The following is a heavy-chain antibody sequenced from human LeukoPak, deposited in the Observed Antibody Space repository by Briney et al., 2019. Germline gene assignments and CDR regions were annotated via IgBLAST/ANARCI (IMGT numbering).Heavy chain of an antibody. CDR2: IYPGDSDP. J-gene: IGHJ3*02. CDR3: ARGTGSSSWSLGAFDI. Sequence: GESLKISCKGSGYSFTSYWIGWVRQMPGKGLEWMGIIYPGDSDPRYSPSFQGQVTISADKSISTAYLQWNSLKASDTAMYYCARGTGSSSWSLGAFDIWGQGTMVTVSS. CDR1: GYSFTSYW. V-gene: IGHV5-51*01. D-gene: IGHD6-13*01.